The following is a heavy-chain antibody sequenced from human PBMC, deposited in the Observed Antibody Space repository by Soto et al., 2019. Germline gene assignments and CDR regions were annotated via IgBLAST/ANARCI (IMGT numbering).Heavy chain of an antibody. CDR1: GFTFSSYW. D-gene: IGHD3-10*01. Sequence: EVQLVESGGGLVQPGGSLRLSCAASGFTFSSYWMHWVRQAPGKGLMWVSRINSDGSSTTYADSVKGRFTISRDNAKNTLYVQMNSLRAEDTAVYYCARQKLWFGELYDYWGQGTLVTVSS. CDR3: ARQKLWFGELYDY. J-gene: IGHJ4*02. V-gene: IGHV3-74*01. CDR2: INSDGSST.